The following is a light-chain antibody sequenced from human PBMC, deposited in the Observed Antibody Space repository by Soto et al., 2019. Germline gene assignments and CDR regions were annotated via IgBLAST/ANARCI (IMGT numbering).Light chain of an antibody. CDR2: AAS. CDR3: LQHNSYPLT. CDR1: QDIRNE. J-gene: IGKJ4*01. Sequence: DIQMTQSPSSLSASVGDRVTITCRASQDIRNELGWYQQKPGKAPKCLISAASSLQSGVPSRFSGSGSGTEFTLTISNLQPEDFATYYCLQHNSYPLTCGGGTKVEIQ. V-gene: IGKV1-17*02.